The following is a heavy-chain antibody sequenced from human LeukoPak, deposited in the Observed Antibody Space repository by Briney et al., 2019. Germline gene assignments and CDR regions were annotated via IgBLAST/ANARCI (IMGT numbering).Heavy chain of an antibody. J-gene: IGHJ6*02. CDR3: ARDLYSSPSGMDV. Sequence: ASETLSLTCTVSGGSISSYYWSWIRQPPGKGLEWIGYIYYSGSTNYNPSLKSRVTISVDTSKNQFSLKLSSVTAADTAVYYCARDLYSSPSGMDVWGQGTTVTVSS. CDR2: IYYSGST. CDR1: GGSISSYY. V-gene: IGHV4-59*01. D-gene: IGHD6-13*01.